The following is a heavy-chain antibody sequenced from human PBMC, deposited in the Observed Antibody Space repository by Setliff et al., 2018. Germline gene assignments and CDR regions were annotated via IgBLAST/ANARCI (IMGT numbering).Heavy chain of an antibody. V-gene: IGHV4-34*01. CDR2: VDRSGGT. J-gene: IGHJ6*03. CDR1: GGSLRDAF. D-gene: IGHD1-1*01. CDR3: TRGQVLETPTTGSHYMNV. Sequence: PSETLSLTCGVSGGSLRDAFWTWIRQSPGKGLEYIGNVDRSGGTNYNPSLKSRVTISMSTSREQFSLQLTSVTAADTAIYYCTRGQVLETPTTGSHYMNVWGQGTTVTVSS.